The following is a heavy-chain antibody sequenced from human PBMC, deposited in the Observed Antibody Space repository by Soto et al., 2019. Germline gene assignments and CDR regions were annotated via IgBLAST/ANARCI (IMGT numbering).Heavy chain of an antibody. Sequence: ASVKVSCKASGYTFTSYAMHWVRQAPGQRLEWMGWINAGNGNTKYSQKFQGRVTITRDTSASTAYMELSSLRSEDTAVYYCARDFIPGIAAAVSVVWFDPWGQGTLVTVSS. V-gene: IGHV1-3*01. CDR3: ARDFIPGIAAAVSVVWFDP. CDR2: INAGNGNT. J-gene: IGHJ5*02. D-gene: IGHD6-13*01. CDR1: GYTFTSYA.